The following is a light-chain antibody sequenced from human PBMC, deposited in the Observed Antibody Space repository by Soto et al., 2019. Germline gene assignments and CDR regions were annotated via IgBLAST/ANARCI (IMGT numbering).Light chain of an antibody. Sequence: EIVLTQSPATLSLSPGERATLSCRASQSVSSYLAWYQQKPGQAPRLLIYDASNRATGIPARFSGSGSGTDLTLTISSQEPEDFAVYYCQQRSNWPPTFGQVTKVEIK. CDR2: DAS. V-gene: IGKV3-11*01. CDR1: QSVSSY. CDR3: QQRSNWPPT. J-gene: IGKJ1*01.